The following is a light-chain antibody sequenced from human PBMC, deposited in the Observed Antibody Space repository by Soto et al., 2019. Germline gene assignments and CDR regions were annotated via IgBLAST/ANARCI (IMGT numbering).Light chain of an antibody. Sequence: DIQMTQSPSSLSASVGDRVTITCRASQGISNFLAWFQQKPGKAPKSLIYAASSLHSGVPAKFSGSGSGTDFTLTISSLQPEDSATYYCQQYTHDPLTFGQGTRLEIK. J-gene: IGKJ5*01. CDR3: QQYTHDPLT. CDR1: QGISNF. V-gene: IGKV1-16*02. CDR2: AAS.